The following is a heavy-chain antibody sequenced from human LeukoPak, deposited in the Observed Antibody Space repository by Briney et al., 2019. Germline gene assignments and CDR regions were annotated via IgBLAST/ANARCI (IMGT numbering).Heavy chain of an antibody. CDR2: IYYSGST. D-gene: IGHD5-18*01. Sequence: PETLSLTCTVSGDSIRNYYWSWIRQPPGKGLEWIGYIYYSGSTNFNPSLKSRVTISVDTSKNQFSLKLSSVTAADTAVHYCARLFGYSYGLIDDWGQGTLVTVSS. J-gene: IGHJ4*02. CDR3: ARLFGYSYGLIDD. CDR1: GDSIRNYY. V-gene: IGHV4-59*08.